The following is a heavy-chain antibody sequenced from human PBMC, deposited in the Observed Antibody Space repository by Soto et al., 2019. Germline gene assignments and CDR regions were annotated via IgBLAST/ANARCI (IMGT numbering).Heavy chain of an antibody. D-gene: IGHD3-16*01. CDR3: ARDSRFTIDY. Sequence: GGSLRLSCAASGFTFSNYSMNWVRQAPGKGLEWVSSISSSSSYIYYADSVKGRFTISRDNAKNSLYLQMNSLRAEDTAVYYCARDSRFTIDYWGQGTLVTVSS. CDR2: ISSSSSYI. V-gene: IGHV3-21*01. J-gene: IGHJ4*02. CDR1: GFTFSNYS.